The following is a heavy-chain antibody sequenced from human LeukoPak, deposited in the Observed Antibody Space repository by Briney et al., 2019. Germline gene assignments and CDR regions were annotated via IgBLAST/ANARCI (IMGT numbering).Heavy chain of an antibody. J-gene: IGHJ4*02. D-gene: IGHD2-2*02. CDR3: ARRYCSSTSCYKSRYYDFWSGPNFDY. Sequence: GESLKISCKGSGYSFTSYWIGWVRQMPGKGLEWMGIIYLGDSDTRYSPSFQGQVTISADKSISTAYLQWSSLKASDTAMYYCARRYCSSTSCYKSRYYDFWSGPNFDYWGQGTLVTVSS. CDR2: IYLGDSDT. CDR1: GYSFTSYW. V-gene: IGHV5-51*01.